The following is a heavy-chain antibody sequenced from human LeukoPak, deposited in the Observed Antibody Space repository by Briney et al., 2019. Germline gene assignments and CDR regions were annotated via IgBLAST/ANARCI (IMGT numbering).Heavy chain of an antibody. CDR3: ARKKVEPDRYFDY. Sequence: ASVKVSCKASGYTFTSYAMNWVRQAPGQGLEWMGLINTNTGNPTYAQGFTGRFVFSLDTPVSTAYLQISSLEAEDTAVYYCARKKVEPDRYFDYWGQGTLVTVSS. J-gene: IGHJ4*02. CDR1: GYTFTSYA. V-gene: IGHV7-4-1*02. CDR2: INTNTGNP. D-gene: IGHD1-14*01.